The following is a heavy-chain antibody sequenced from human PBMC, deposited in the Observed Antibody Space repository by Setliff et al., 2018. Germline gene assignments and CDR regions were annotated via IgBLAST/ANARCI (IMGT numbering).Heavy chain of an antibody. CDR1: GYTFTGYY. J-gene: IGHJ3*02. CDR2: INPSSGAT. Sequence: ASVKVSCKASGYTFTGYYMYWVRQAPGQGLEWMGRINPSSGATIYAQKFQGRVTMTSDTSISTAYMELGRLRSGDTAVYFCAGDGGGDSDAFDIWGQGTMVTVS. D-gene: IGHD3-16*01. CDR3: AGDGGGDSDAFDI. V-gene: IGHV1-2*06.